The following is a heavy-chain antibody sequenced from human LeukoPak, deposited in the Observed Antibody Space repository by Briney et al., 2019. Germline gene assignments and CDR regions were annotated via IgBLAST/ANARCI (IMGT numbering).Heavy chain of an antibody. V-gene: IGHV4-38-2*02. CDR3: ASNLGDSSGWYSTRVDY. D-gene: IGHD6-19*01. Sequence: SETLSLTCTVSGYSISSGYYWGWIRQPPGKGLKWIGSISHSGSTYYNPSLKSRVTISVDTSKNQFSLKLSSVTAADTAVYYCASNLGDSSGWYSTRVDYWGQGTLVTVSS. J-gene: IGHJ4*02. CDR1: GYSISSGYY. CDR2: ISHSGST.